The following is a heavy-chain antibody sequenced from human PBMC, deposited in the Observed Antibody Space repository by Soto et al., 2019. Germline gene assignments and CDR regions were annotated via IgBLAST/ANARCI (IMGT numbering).Heavy chain of an antibody. CDR2: ISGSGGST. CDR3: AKDSQSSSSLLGWFDP. D-gene: IGHD6-6*01. J-gene: IGHJ5*02. CDR1: GFTFSSYA. V-gene: IGHV3-23*01. Sequence: PGGSLRLSCAASGFTFSSYAMSWVRQAPGKGLEWVSAISGSGGSTYYADSVKGRFTISRDNSKNTLYLQMNSLRAEDTAVYYCAKDSQSSSSLLGWFDPWGQGTLVTVSS.